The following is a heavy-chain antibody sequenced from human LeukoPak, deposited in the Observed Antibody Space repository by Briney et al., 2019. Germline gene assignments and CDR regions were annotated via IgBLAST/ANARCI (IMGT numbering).Heavy chain of an antibody. CDR2: INPNSGGT. Sequence: ASVKVSCKASGYIFTDYYMHWVRQAPGQELGWIGRINPNSGGTNYAQKFQGRVTMTRDTSISTAYTELSSLRSEDTAVYYCARDRRVCCSGYESRYGIGFWGQGTLVTVSS. CDR3: ARDRRVCCSGYESRYGIGF. D-gene: IGHD5-12*01. CDR1: GYIFTDYY. V-gene: IGHV1/OR15-1*02. J-gene: IGHJ4*02.